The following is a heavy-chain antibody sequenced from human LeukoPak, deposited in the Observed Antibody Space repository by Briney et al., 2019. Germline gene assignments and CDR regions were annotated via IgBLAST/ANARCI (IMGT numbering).Heavy chain of an antibody. D-gene: IGHD3-10*01. J-gene: IGHJ6*02. CDR3: AKSKWFAASMDV. CDR1: GFTFRSYG. CDR2: VNDRGSTT. V-gene: IGHV3-23*01. Sequence: GGSLRLSCAASGFTFRSYGLNWVRQAPGKGLEWVSNVNDRGSTTYYADSVKGRFTISRDNSKNTLYLQLNSLRAEDTAVYYCAKSKWFAASMDVWGQGTTVTVSS.